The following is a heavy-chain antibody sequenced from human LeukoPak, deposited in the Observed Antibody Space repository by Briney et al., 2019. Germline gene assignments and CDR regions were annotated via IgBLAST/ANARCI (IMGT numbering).Heavy chain of an antibody. CDR2: INHSGST. J-gene: IGHJ4*02. D-gene: IGHD3-10*01. CDR1: GGSFSGYY. CDR3: ARRRELLWFGDPIDY. Sequence: PSETLSLTCAVYGGSFSGYYWSWIRQPPGKGLEWIGEINHSGSTNYNPSLKSRVTISVDTSKNQFSLKLSSVTAADTAVYYCARRRELLWFGDPIDYWGQGTLVTVSS. V-gene: IGHV4-34*01.